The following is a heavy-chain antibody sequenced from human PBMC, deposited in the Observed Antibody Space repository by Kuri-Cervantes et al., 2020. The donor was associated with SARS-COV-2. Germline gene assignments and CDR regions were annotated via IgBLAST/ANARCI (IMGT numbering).Heavy chain of an antibody. V-gene: IGHV4-34*01. CDR2: INHSGST. CDR1: GGSFSGYY. Sequence: SQTLSLTCAVYGGSFSGYYWSWIRQPPGKGLEWIGEINHSGSTNYNPSLKSRVTISVDTSKNQFSLKLSSVTAADTAVYYCARGDAGSSGYYYAAYYYGMDVWGQGTTVTVSS. J-gene: IGHJ6*02. D-gene: IGHD3-22*01. CDR3: ARGDAGSSGYYYAAYYYGMDV.